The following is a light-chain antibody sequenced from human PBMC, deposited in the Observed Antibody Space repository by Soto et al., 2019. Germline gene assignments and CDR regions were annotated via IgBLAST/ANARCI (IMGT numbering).Light chain of an antibody. J-gene: IGLJ2*01. CDR1: STDVGNYNY. CDR3: SSYAGSNNWV. V-gene: IGLV2-8*01. CDR2: DVN. Sequence: QSALTQPPSASGSPRQALTISCTGTSTDVGNYNYVSWYQQHPGKAPKLMISDVNRRPSGVPDRFSGSKSGNTASLTVSELQAEDEADYYCSSYAGSNNWVFGGGTKVTVL.